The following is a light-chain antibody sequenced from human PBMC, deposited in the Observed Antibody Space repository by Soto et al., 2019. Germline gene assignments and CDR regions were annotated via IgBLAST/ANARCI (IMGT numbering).Light chain of an antibody. CDR3: QQYGTSPWT. J-gene: IGKJ1*01. CDR2: TAS. CDR1: RSIPSTY. Sequence: EVVLTQSPGTLSLSPGESATLSCRASRSIPSTYLAWYQQIPGQALRLLIYTASGRATGIPDRFSGSGSGTDFTLTISRLEPEDFAMYYCQQYGTSPWTFGQGTKAEIK. V-gene: IGKV3-20*01.